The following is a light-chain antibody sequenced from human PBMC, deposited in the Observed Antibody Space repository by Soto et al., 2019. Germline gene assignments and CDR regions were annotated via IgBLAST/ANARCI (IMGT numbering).Light chain of an antibody. Sequence: QSVLTQPASVSGSPGQSITISCTGTSSDVGSYNLVSWYQQHPGKAPKLMIYEVSKRPSGVSNRFSGSKSGNRASLTISGLQAEDEADYYCCSYAGSSTFKVFGGGTKLTVL. J-gene: IGLJ2*01. CDR1: SSDVGSYNL. V-gene: IGLV2-23*02. CDR2: EVS. CDR3: CSYAGSSTFKV.